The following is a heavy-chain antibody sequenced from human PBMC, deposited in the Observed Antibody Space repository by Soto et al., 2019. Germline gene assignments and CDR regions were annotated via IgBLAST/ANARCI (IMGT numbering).Heavy chain of an antibody. D-gene: IGHD3-3*01. CDR2: VYYGGST. J-gene: IGHJ6*02. V-gene: IGHV4-39*01. CDR3: ARAYDFWSGSNVYGMDV. Sequence: PSETLSLTCTVSDDSITSGAYYWGLIRQPPGKGLEWIGNVYYGGSTYYNPSLKSRVTISVETSKGQFSLKLSSVTAADTAVYYCARAYDFWSGSNVYGMDVWGQGTTVTVSS. CDR1: DDSITSGAYY.